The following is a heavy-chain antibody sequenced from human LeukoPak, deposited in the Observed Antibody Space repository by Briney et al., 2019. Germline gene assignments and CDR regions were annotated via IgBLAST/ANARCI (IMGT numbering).Heavy chain of an antibody. V-gene: IGHV3-11*04. CDR3: ARDRGLYYDSSGYNYGMDV. Sequence: GSLRLSCTVSGFTFSDYYMSWVRQAPGKGLEWVSYISSSGSMLHYADSVEGRFTISRDNAKNSLYLQMNSLRAEDTAVYYCARDRGLYYDSSGYNYGMDVWGQGTTVTVSS. D-gene: IGHD3-22*01. CDR1: GFTFSDYY. CDR2: ISSSGSML. J-gene: IGHJ6*02.